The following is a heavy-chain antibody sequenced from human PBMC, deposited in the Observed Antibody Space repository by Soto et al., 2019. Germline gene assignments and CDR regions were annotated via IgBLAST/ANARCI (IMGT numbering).Heavy chain of an antibody. CDR3: ARDRDNYDFWSGYYVWWFDP. Sequence: QVQLVQSGAEVKKPGSSVKVSCKASGGTFSSYAISWVRQAPGQGLEWMGGIIPIFGTANYAQKFQGRVTITADESTSTAYMELSSLRSEDTAVYYCARDRDNYDFWSGYYVWWFDPWGQGTLVTVSS. CDR1: GGTFSSYA. V-gene: IGHV1-69*12. J-gene: IGHJ5*02. CDR2: IIPIFGTA. D-gene: IGHD3-3*01.